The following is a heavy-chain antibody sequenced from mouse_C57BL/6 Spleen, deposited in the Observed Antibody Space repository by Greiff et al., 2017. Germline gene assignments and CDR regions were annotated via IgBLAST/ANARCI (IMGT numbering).Heavy chain of an antibody. V-gene: IGHV1-55*01. CDR3: ARYYGSSYYYFDY. CDR1: GYTFTSYW. CDR2: IYPGSGST. Sequence: VQLQQPGAELVKPGASVKMSCKASGYTFTSYWITWVKQRPGQGLEWIGDIYPGSGSTNYNETFKSKATLTVDTSSSTAYMQLSSLTSEDSAVYYCARYYGSSYYYFDYWGQGTTLTVSS. D-gene: IGHD1-1*01. J-gene: IGHJ2*01.